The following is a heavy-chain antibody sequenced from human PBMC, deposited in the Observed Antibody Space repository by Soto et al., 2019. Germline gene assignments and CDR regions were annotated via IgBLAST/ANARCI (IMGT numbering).Heavy chain of an antibody. CDR1: GGSISSYY. CDR3: ARVWGPSGYYRNYSDY. CDR2: IYYSGST. D-gene: IGHD3-22*01. J-gene: IGHJ4*02. V-gene: IGHV4-59*01. Sequence: QVQLQESGPGLVKPSETLSLTCTVSGGSISSYYWSWIRQPPGKGLEWIGYIYYSGSTNYNPSLKSRVTISVDTSKNQFSLKLSSVTAADTAVYYCARVWGPSGYYRNYSDYWGQGTLVTVSS.